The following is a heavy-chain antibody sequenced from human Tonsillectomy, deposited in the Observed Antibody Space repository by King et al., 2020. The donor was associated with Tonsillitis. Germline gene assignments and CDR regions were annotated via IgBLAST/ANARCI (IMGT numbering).Heavy chain of an antibody. V-gene: IGHV3-23*04. CDR1: EFTFSSYA. CDR2: ISGSGGRI. CDR3: TKGNQWLVRDSWFDP. Sequence: VQLVESGGGLVQPGGSLRLSCAASEFTFSSYAMNWVRQAPGKGLEWFSGISGSGGRIYYADSVKGRFTISRDNPKNTLYLRMNSLRAEDTAIYYCTKGNQWLVRDSWFDPWGQGALVTVST. J-gene: IGHJ5*02. D-gene: IGHD6-19*01.